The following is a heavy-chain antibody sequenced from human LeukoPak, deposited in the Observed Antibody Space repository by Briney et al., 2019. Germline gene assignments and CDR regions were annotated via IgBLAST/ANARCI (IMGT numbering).Heavy chain of an antibody. CDR3: AKSSGCSSTSGDSRVFDY. Sequence: GGSLRLSCAASGFTFSSYAMSWVRQAPGKGLEWVSAISGSGGSTYYADSVKGRFTISRDNSKNTLYLQMNSLRAEDTAVYCCAKSSGCSSTSGDSRVFDYWGQGTLVTVSS. CDR1: GFTFSSYA. J-gene: IGHJ4*02. CDR2: ISGSGGST. D-gene: IGHD2-2*01. V-gene: IGHV3-23*01.